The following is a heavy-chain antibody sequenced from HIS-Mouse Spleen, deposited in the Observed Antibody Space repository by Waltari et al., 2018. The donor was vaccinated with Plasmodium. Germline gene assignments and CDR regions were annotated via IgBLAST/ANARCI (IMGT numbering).Heavy chain of an antibody. D-gene: IGHD5-12*01. CDR1: GFPFRSYA. J-gene: IGHJ5*02. CDR2: ISYDGSNK. CDR3: AREDGGGIVATITRVADWFDP. V-gene: IGHV3-30-3*01. Sequence: QVQLVESGGGVVQPGRSLRLSCAASGFPFRSYAMLRVRRAPGKGLEWVAVISYDGSNKYYADSVKGRFTISRDNSKNTLYLQMNSLRAEDTAVYYCAREDGGGIVATITRVADWFDPWGQGTLVTVSS.